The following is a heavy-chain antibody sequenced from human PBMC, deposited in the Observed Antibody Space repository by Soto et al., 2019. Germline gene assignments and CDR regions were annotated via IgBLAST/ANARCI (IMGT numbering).Heavy chain of an antibody. CDR1: GGSISSYY. J-gene: IGHJ6*02. CDR2: IYYSGST. D-gene: IGHD5-18*01. V-gene: IGHV4-59*01. CDR3: ARDWYSYSVDTAMVNYYYYYGMDV. Sequence: SETLSLTCTVSGGSISSYYWSWIRQPPGKGLEWIGYIYYSGSTNYNPSLKSRVTISVDTSKNQFSLKLSSVTAADTAVYYCARDWYSYSVDTAMVNYYYYYGMDVWGQGTTVTVS.